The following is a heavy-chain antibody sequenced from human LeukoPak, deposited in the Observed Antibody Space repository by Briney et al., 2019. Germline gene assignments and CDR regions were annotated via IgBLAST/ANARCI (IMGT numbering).Heavy chain of an antibody. Sequence: SETLSLTCTVSGGSISSGGYYWSWIRQPAGKGLEWIGRIYTSGSTNYNPSLKSRVTMSVDTSKNQFSLKLSSVTAADTAVYYCARDSEAAAGTFDYWGQGTLVTVSS. J-gene: IGHJ4*02. CDR1: GGSISSGGYY. CDR3: ARDSEAAAGTFDY. V-gene: IGHV4-61*02. CDR2: IYTSGST. D-gene: IGHD6-13*01.